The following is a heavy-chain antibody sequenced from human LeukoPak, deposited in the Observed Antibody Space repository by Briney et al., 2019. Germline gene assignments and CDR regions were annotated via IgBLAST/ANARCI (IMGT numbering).Heavy chain of an antibody. CDR1: GGSISSYY. J-gene: IGHJ4*02. CDR3: ARHSPQNYYGSGTFDY. V-gene: IGHV4-59*08. D-gene: IGHD3-10*01. CDR2: IYYSGST. Sequence: SETLSLTCTVSGGSISSYYRSWIRQPPGKGLEWIGYIYYSGSTNYNPSLKSRVTISVDTSKNQFSLKLSSVTAADTAVYYCARHSPQNYYGSGTFDYWGQGTLVTVSS.